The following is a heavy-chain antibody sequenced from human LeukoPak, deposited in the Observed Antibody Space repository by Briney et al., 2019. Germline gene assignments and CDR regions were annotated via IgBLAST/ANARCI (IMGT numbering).Heavy chain of an antibody. CDR1: RFTFGSYG. V-gene: IGHV3-23*01. CDR3: AKDVYGDYGGLVY. Sequence: GGSLRLSCAASRFTFGSYGMSWVRQAPGKGLEWVSAITGSVGSTYYADSVKGRFTISRDNSKNTLYLQMNSLRAEDTAVYYCAKDVYGDYGGLVYWGQGTLVTVSS. CDR2: ITGSVGST. D-gene: IGHD4-17*01. J-gene: IGHJ4*02.